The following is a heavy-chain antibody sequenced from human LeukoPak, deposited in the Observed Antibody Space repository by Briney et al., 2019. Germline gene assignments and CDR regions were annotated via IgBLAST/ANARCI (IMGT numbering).Heavy chain of an antibody. CDR3: AGREDIAAADHGGWFDR. D-gene: IGHD6-13*01. J-gene: IGHJ5*02. CDR2: INHSGST. Sequence: PSETLSLTCAVYGGSFSGYYWSWIRQPPGKGLEWIGEINHSGSTNYNPSLKSRVTISVDTSKNQFSLKLSSVTAADTAVYYWAGREDIAAADHGGWFDRWGQGTLVTVSS. V-gene: IGHV4-34*01. CDR1: GGSFSGYY.